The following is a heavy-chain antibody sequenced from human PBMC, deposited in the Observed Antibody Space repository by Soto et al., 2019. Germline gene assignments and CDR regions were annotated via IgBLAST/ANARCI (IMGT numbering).Heavy chain of an antibody. J-gene: IGHJ4*02. CDR2: ISYDGSNK. D-gene: IGHD1-26*01. V-gene: IGHV3-30-3*01. Sequence: PGGSLRLSCAASGFTFSSYAMHWVRQAPGKGLEWVAVISYDGSNKYYADSVKGRFTISRDNSKNTLYLQMNSLRAEDTAVYYCARDQREPLPNYFDYWGQGTLVTVSS. CDR1: GFTFSSYA. CDR3: ARDQREPLPNYFDY.